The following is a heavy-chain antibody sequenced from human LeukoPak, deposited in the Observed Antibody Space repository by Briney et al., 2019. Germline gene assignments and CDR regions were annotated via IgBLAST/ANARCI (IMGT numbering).Heavy chain of an antibody. D-gene: IGHD2-2*01. Sequence: ASVKVSCKASGYTFTSYGISWVRQAPGQGLEWMGWISPYNGNTNYAQNLQGRVTMTTDTSTSTAYMELRSLRSDDTAVYYCARDCSSTGCYGVFDYWGQGTLVTVSS. CDR1: GYTFTSYG. V-gene: IGHV1-18*01. J-gene: IGHJ4*02. CDR3: ARDCSSTGCYGVFDY. CDR2: ISPYNGNT.